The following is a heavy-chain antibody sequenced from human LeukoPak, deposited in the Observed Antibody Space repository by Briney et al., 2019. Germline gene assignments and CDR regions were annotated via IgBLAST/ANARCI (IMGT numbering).Heavy chain of an antibody. Sequence: SETLSLTCAVYGGSFSGYYWSWIRQPPGKGLEWIGEINHSGSTNYNPSLKSRVTIPVDTSKNQFSLKLSSVTAADTAVYYCARFAYCGGHCWYYFDYWGQGSLVTVSS. CDR1: GGSFSGYY. CDR2: INHSGST. CDR3: ARFAYCGGHCWYYFDY. V-gene: IGHV4-34*01. D-gene: IGHD2-21*02. J-gene: IGHJ4*02.